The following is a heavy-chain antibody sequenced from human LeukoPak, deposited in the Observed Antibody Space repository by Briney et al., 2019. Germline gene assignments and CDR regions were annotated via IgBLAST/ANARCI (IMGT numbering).Heavy chain of an antibody. D-gene: IGHD5/OR15-5a*01. V-gene: IGHV1-69*13. CDR3: ARDLPSTKVYDY. J-gene: IGHJ4*02. CDR1: GGTFSSYA. CDR2: IIPIFGTA. Sequence: SVKVSCKASGGTFSSYAISWVRQAPGQGLEWMGGIIPIFGTANYAQKFQGRVTITADESTSTAYMELSSLRSEDTAVYYCARDLPSTKVYDYWGQGTLVTVSS.